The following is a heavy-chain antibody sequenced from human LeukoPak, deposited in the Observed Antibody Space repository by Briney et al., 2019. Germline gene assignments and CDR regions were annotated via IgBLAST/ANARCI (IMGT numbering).Heavy chain of an antibody. CDR1: GGSMSGRSYY. CDR3: ARHDPAPLQKLDY. CDR2: IYYNGSS. J-gene: IGHJ4*02. V-gene: IGHV4-39*01. D-gene: IGHD4-11*01. Sequence: PSETLSLTCTVSGGSMSGRSYYWGWIRQPPGKGLEWIGSIYYNGSSYYNSSLKSRVTISVDTSKNQFSPKLSSVTAADTAIFYCARHDPAPLQKLDYWGPGTLVTVSS.